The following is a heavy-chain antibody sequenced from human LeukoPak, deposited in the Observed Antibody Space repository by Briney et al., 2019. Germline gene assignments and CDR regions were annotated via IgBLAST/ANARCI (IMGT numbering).Heavy chain of an antibody. CDR3: ARGGLPIYYYYMDV. D-gene: IGHD3-16*01. Sequence: ASVKVSCKASGYTFTGYYMHWVRQAPGQGLEWMGWINPNSGGTNYAQKFQGRVTMTGDTSISTAYLELSRLTSDDTAVYYCARGGLPIYYYYMDVWGKGTTVTISS. V-gene: IGHV1-2*02. J-gene: IGHJ6*03. CDR2: INPNSGGT. CDR1: GYTFTGYY.